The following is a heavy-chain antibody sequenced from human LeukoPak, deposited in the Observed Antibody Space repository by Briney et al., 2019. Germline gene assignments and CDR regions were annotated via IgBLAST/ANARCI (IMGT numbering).Heavy chain of an antibody. CDR3: ARGVWNYYGSGSHYSY. J-gene: IGHJ4*02. CDR1: AGSVSSASYY. V-gene: IGHV4-61*01. CDR2: IYYSGST. D-gene: IGHD3-10*01. Sequence: SQTLSLTCTVYAGSVSSASYYWTWIRQPPGKGLERTGYIYYSGSTNYNPSLKSRVTISVHTSKNQFSRTLSSVTAADTAVYYCARGVWNYYGSGSHYSYWGQGTLVTVSS.